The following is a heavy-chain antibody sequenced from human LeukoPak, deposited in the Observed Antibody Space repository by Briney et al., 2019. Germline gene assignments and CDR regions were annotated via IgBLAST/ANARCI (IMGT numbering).Heavy chain of an antibody. J-gene: IGHJ5*02. CDR1: GFTFSSYA. V-gene: IGHV3-23*01. Sequence: GGSLRLSCAASGFTFSSYAMSWVRQAPGKGLEWVSAISGSGGSTYCADSVKGRFTISRDNPKNTLYLQMNSLRAEDTAVYYCAKVLAELLLPDPWGQGTLVTVSS. CDR3: AKVLAELLLPDP. CDR2: ISGSGGST. D-gene: IGHD2-21*02.